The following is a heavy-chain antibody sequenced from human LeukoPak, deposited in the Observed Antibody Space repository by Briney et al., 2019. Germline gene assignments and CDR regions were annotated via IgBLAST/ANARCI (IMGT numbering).Heavy chain of an antibody. V-gene: IGHV1-2*02. Sequence: GASVKVSCKASGYTFTGYYLHWVRQAPGQGLEWMGWLNPNSGGTNYAQKFQGRVTMTSDTSISTAYMELGRLRSDDTAVYYCARGLLTGRNWYFDLWGRGTLVTVSS. J-gene: IGHJ2*01. CDR3: ARGLLTGRNWYFDL. D-gene: IGHD7-27*01. CDR1: GYTFTGYY. CDR2: LNPNSGGT.